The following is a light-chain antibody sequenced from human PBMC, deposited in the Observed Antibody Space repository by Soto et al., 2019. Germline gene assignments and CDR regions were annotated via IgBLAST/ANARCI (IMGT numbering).Light chain of an antibody. CDR3: QSYDSSLSGSV. CDR2: GNS. Sequence: QSVLTQPPSVSGAPGQRVTISCPGSSSNIGAGYDVHWYQQLPGTAPKLLIHGNSNRPSGVPDRFSGSKFGTSASLAITGLQAEDEADYYCQSYDSSLSGSVFGEGTKLTVL. CDR1: SSNIGAGYD. V-gene: IGLV1-40*01. J-gene: IGLJ2*01.